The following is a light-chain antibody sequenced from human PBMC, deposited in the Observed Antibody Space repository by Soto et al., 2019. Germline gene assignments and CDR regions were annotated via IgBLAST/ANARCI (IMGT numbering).Light chain of an antibody. J-gene: IGKJ4*01. V-gene: IGKV3-11*01. CDR1: QSVSSY. CDR2: DAS. Sequence: EIVLTQSPATRSLSPGERATLSCRASQSVSSYLAWYQQKPGQAPRLLIYDASNRATGIPARFSGSGSGTDFTLTISSLEPDGFAVYYCQQRSDWPFTFGGGTKVQIK. CDR3: QQRSDWPFT.